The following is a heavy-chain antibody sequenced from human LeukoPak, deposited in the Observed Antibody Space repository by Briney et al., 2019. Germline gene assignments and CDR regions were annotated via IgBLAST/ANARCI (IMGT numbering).Heavy chain of an antibody. Sequence: ASVKVSCKASGNTFTTYGISWVRQAPGQGLEWMGWISPYSGNTKYAQKLQGRVTMTTDTSTSTAYMELRSLRSDDTAVYYCARGPYCSGGTCYSQYFDYWGQGTLVTVSS. J-gene: IGHJ4*02. CDR3: ARGPYCSGGTCYSQYFDY. V-gene: IGHV1-18*01. CDR1: GNTFTTYG. CDR2: ISPYSGNT. D-gene: IGHD2-15*01.